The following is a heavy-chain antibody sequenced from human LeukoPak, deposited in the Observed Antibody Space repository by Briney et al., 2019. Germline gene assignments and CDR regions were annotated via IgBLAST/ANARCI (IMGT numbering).Heavy chain of an antibody. Sequence: PGGSLRLSCAASGFTFSDYAMTWVRQAPGKGLEWVSTISGTDGSTYYAETVKGRFTISRDNSKNTVYLQMNSLRAKDTAVFYCAKDRGSSYYPYYFDYWGQGALVTVSS. D-gene: IGHD2-15*01. J-gene: IGHJ4*02. V-gene: IGHV3-23*01. CDR1: GFTFSDYA. CDR2: ISGTDGST. CDR3: AKDRGSSYYPYYFDY.